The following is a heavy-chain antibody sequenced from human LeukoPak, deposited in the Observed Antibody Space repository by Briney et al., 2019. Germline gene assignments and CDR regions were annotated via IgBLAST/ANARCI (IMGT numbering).Heavy chain of an antibody. V-gene: IGHV4-59*08. CDR1: GGSISSYY. CDR3: ARRGRLDYASGVNYVFDI. CDR2: IFDSGST. Sequence: SETLSLTCTVSGGSISSYYWSWIRQSPGKGLEWIGYIFDSGSTNYNPSLKSRVTISIDTSKDQFSLKLSSVTAADTAVYYCARRGRLDYASGVNYVFDIWGQGTMVTVSS. D-gene: IGHD3-10*01. J-gene: IGHJ3*02.